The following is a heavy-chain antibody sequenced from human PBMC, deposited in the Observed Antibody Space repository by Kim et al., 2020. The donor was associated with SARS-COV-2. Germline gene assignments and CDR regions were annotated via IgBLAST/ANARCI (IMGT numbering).Heavy chain of an antibody. CDR2: TYYRSKWYN. Sequence: SQTLSLTCAISGDSVSSNSAAWNWIRQSPSRGLEWLGRTYYRSKWYNDYAVSVKSRITINPDTSKNQFSLQLNSVTPEDTAVYYCARVDGSSGWYGDAFDIWGQGTMVTVSS. CDR3: ARVDGSSGWYGDAFDI. CDR1: GDSVSSNSAA. J-gene: IGHJ3*02. V-gene: IGHV6-1*01. D-gene: IGHD6-19*01.